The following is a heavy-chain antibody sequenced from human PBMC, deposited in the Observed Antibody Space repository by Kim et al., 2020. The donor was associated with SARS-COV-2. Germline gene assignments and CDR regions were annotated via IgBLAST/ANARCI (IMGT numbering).Heavy chain of an antibody. D-gene: IGHD4-17*01. Sequence: GGSLRLSCAASGFTFSSYSMNWVRQAPGKGLEWVSYISSSSSTIYYADSVKGRFTISRDNAKNSLYLQMNSLRDEDTAVYYCARWSDYGDSLDNWYFDLWGRGTLVTVSS. CDR1: GFTFSSYS. J-gene: IGHJ2*01. V-gene: IGHV3-48*02. CDR3: ARWSDYGDSLDNWYFDL. CDR2: ISSSSSTI.